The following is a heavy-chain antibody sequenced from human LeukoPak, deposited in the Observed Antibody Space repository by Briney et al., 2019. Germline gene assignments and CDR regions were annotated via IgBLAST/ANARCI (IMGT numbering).Heavy chain of an antibody. Sequence: SETLSLTCTVSGGSISSYYWSWIRQPAGKGLEWIGRIYTSGSTNYNPSLKSRVTMSVDTSKNQFSLKLSSVTAADTAVYYCARGGYYDSSGPTLSIWGQGTMVTVSS. J-gene: IGHJ3*02. CDR2: IYTSGST. CDR1: GGSISSYY. D-gene: IGHD3-22*01. CDR3: ARGGYYDSSGPTLSI. V-gene: IGHV4-4*07.